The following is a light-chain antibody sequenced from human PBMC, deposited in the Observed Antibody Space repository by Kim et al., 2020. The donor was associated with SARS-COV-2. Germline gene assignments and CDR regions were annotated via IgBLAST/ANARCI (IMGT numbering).Light chain of an antibody. CDR3: QHRTHWPT. J-gene: IGKJ4*01. CDR2: DAS. Sequence: LSLSPGESGTLSCRASQSVDSYLAWYQQKPCQAPRLLIYDASKRATGVPARFSGSGSGTDFTLTVSNLEPEDCAVYYCQHRTHWPTFGGGTKLEIK. V-gene: IGKV3-11*01. CDR1: QSVDSY.